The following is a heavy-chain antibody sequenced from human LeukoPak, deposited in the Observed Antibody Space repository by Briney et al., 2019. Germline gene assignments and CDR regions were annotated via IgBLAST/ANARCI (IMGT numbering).Heavy chain of an antibody. J-gene: IGHJ4*02. CDR1: GGSFSGYY. D-gene: IGHD3-22*01. CDR3: ASRRYDSSGYYIYFDY. V-gene: IGHV4-34*01. CDR2: INHSGST. Sequence: PSETLSLTCAVYGGSFSGYYWSWIRQPPEKGLEWIGEINHSGSTNYNPSLKSRVTISADTSKNQFSLRLSSVTAADTAVYYCASRRYDSSGYYIYFDYWGQGTLVTVSS.